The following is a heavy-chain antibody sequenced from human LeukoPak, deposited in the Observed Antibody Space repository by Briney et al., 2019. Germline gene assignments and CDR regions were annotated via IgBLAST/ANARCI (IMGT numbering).Heavy chain of an antibody. CDR3: AREGTSGTHLNWFDP. D-gene: IGHD1-1*01. CDR2: IYGSGST. Sequence: PSETLSLTCTVSGGSISSYSWSWIRQPPGKGLEWIGHIYGSGSTNYNPSLQGRVTLSVDTSKNQFSLKLSSVTAADTAVYYCAREGTSGTHLNWFDPWGQGTLVTVSS. V-gene: IGHV4-59*01. CDR1: GGSISSYS. J-gene: IGHJ5*02.